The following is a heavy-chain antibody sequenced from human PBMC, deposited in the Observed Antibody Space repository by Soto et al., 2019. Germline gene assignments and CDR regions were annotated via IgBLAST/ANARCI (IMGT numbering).Heavy chain of an antibody. D-gene: IGHD3-10*01. Sequence: QVQLQESGPGLVKPSQTLSLTCTVSGGSISSGGYYWSWIRQHPGKGLEWIGYIYYSGSTYYNPSLTSPVTISVDTSKNQFSLNLSSVTAADTAVYYCARDYYGSGSSFDYWGQGTLVTVSS. CDR1: GGSISSGGYY. CDR3: ARDYYGSGSSFDY. V-gene: IGHV4-31*01. J-gene: IGHJ4*02. CDR2: IYYSGST.